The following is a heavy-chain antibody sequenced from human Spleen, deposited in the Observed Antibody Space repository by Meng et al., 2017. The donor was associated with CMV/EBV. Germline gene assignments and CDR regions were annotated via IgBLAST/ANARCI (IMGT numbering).Heavy chain of an antibody. CDR3: ARAPFGDLLSWRTYYFDY. D-gene: IGHD3-10*01. J-gene: IGHJ4*02. CDR2: INPSGGST. CDR1: FNSYY. V-gene: IGHV1-46*02. Sequence: FNSYYMHWGRQAPGQGLEWMGIINPSGGSTSYAQKFQGRVIMTRDTSTSTVYMELSSLRSEDTAVYYCARAPFGDLLSWRTYYFDYWGQGTLVTVSS.